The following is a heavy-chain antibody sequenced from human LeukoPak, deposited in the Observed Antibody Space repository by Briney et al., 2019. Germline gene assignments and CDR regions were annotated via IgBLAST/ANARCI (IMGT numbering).Heavy chain of an antibody. D-gene: IGHD3-9*01. J-gene: IGHJ4*02. CDR1: GYNFIGHY. V-gene: IGHV1-2*06. CDR2: INPNSGGT. CDR3: TSLYDVLTGHYRFDY. Sequence: ASVKVSCKASGYNFIGHYMHWVRQAPGQGLEWMAQINPNSGGTKYSQKFQGRVTMTRGTSISTAYMELSRLRSDDTATYYCTSLYDVLTGHYRFDYWGQGTLVTVSS.